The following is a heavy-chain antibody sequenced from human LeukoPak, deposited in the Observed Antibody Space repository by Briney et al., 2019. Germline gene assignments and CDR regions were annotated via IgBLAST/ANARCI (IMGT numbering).Heavy chain of an antibody. CDR3: VIGDFWSGYPAPYFDY. CDR2: IYPGDSDT. CDR1: GYSFTSYW. Sequence: GESLRISCKGSGYSFTSYWIGWVRQMPGKGLEWMGIIYPGDSDTRYSPSFQGQVTISADKSISTAYLQWSSLKASDTAMYYCVIGDFWSGYPAPYFDYWGQGTLVTVSS. J-gene: IGHJ4*02. D-gene: IGHD3-3*01. V-gene: IGHV5-51*01.